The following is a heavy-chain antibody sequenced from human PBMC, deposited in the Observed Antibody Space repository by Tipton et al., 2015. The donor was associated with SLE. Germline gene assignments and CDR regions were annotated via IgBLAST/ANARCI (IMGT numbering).Heavy chain of an antibody. D-gene: IGHD4-11*01. CDR2: VSSDSGHK. CDR3: VKDVSNYVGYLDS. V-gene: IGHV3-9*01. J-gene: IGHJ4*02. CDR1: GFTFSHHA. Sequence: VQLVQSGGGLVQPGRSLRLSCAVSGFTFSHHAMHWVRQAPGKGLEWVSSVSSDSGHKGYADSVKGRFSISRDNARNSLYLQMNSLRPEDSALYFCVKDVSNYVGYLDSWGQGTVVTVSS.